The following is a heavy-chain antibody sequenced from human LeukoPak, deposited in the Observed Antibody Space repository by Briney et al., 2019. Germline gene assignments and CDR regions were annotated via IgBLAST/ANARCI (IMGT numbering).Heavy chain of an antibody. CDR1: GFTFSSYE. D-gene: IGHD3-3*01. V-gene: IGHV3-48*03. Sequence: PGGSLRLSCAASGFTFSSYEMNWVRQAPGKGLEWVSYISSSGSTIYYADSVKGRFTISRDNAKNSLYVQMNSLRAEDTAVYYCARDSQHDFWSGYPSIFDYWGQGTLVTVSS. CDR2: ISSSGSTI. CDR3: ARDSQHDFWSGYPSIFDY. J-gene: IGHJ4*02.